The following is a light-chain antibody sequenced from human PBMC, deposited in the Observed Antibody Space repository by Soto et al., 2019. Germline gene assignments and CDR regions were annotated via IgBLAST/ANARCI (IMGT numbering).Light chain of an antibody. J-gene: IGKJ1*01. CDR1: QSVLYSSNNKNY. V-gene: IGKV4-1*01. CDR3: QQYYITPRG. CDR2: WAS. Sequence: DIVMTQSPDSLAVSLGERATINCKSSQSVLYSSNNKNYLAWYQQEPGQPPKLLIYWASTRESGVPDRFSGSESGTDFTLTISSPQAEDVAVYYCQQYYITPRGFGQGTKVEIK.